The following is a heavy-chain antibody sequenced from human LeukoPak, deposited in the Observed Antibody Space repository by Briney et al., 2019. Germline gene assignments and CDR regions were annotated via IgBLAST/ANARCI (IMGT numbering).Heavy chain of an antibody. J-gene: IGHJ4*02. CDR3: TTEYSGYDLIDY. Sequence: GGSLRLSCAASGFTFSNAWISWVRQAPGKGLEWVGRIKSKTDGRTTDYAAPVKGRFTISRDDSKNTLYLQMNSLKTEDTAVYYCTTEYSGYDLIDYWGQGTLVTVSS. D-gene: IGHD5-12*01. CDR1: GFTFSNAW. CDR2: IKSKTDGRTT. V-gene: IGHV3-15*01.